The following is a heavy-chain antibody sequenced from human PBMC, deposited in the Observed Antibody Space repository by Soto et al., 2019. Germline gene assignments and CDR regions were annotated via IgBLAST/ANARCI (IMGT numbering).Heavy chain of an antibody. CDR3: ASWGRWDSSSWYYFDY. D-gene: IGHD6-13*01. V-gene: IGHV4-38-2*02. Sequence: SETLSLTCTVSGYSISSGYYWGWIRQPPGKGLEWIGSIYHSGSTYYNPSLKSRVTISVDTSKNQFSLKLSSVTAADTAVYYCASWGRWDSSSWYYFDYWGQGTLVTVSS. CDR1: GYSISSGYY. J-gene: IGHJ4*02. CDR2: IYHSGST.